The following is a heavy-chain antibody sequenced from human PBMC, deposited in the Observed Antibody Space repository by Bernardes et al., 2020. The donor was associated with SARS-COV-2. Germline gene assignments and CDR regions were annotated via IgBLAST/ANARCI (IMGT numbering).Heavy chain of an antibody. CDR1: GYTFTGYY. CDR3: ARDLAAYCSSTSCPFWPNFDY. CDR2: INPNSGGT. J-gene: IGHJ4*02. V-gene: IGHV1-2*02. D-gene: IGHD2-2*01. Sequence: ASVKVSCKASGYTFTGYYMHWVRQAPGQGLEWMGWINPNSGGTNYAQKFQGRVTMTRDTSISTAYMELSRLRSDDTAVYYCARDLAAYCSSTSCPFWPNFDYWGQGTLVTVSS.